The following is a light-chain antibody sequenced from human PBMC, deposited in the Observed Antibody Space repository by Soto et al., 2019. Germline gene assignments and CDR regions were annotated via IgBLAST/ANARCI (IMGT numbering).Light chain of an antibody. V-gene: IGKV1-5*03. J-gene: IGKJ4*01. Sequence: DIQMTQSPSTLSGSVGDRVTMACRASQTISSWLAWYQQKPGKAPKLLIYTASNLQSGVPSRFSGSGSGTDFTLTISSLQPEDVATYYCQQCYSAPLTFGGGTKVDIK. CDR3: QQCYSAPLT. CDR1: QTISSW. CDR2: TAS.